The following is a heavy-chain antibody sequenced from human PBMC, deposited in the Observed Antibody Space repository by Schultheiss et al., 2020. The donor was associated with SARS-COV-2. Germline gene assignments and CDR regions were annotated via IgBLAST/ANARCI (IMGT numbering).Heavy chain of an antibody. Sequence: GGSLRLSCAASGLTFSSYWMSWVRQAPGKGLEWVANIKQDGSEKYYVDSVKGRFTISRDNAKNSLYLQMNSLRAEDTAVYYCARREGFLEWLEPYYFDYWGQGTLVTVSS. CDR1: GLTFSSYW. CDR2: IKQDGSEK. CDR3: ARREGFLEWLEPYYFDY. D-gene: IGHD3-3*01. J-gene: IGHJ4*02. V-gene: IGHV3-7*03.